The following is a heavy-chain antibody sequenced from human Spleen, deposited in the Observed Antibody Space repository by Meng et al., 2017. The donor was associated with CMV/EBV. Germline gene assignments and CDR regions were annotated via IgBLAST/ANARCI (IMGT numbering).Heavy chain of an antibody. V-gene: IGHV3-21*04. Sequence: GESLKISCAASGFTFSSYSMNWVRQAPGKGLEWVSSISSSSDYISYADSVKGRFTISRDNSKNTLYLQMSSLRAEDTAVYYCATIVGAGGDSFDYWGQGTLVTVSS. CDR2: ISSSSDYI. J-gene: IGHJ4*02. CDR3: ATIVGAGGDSFDY. CDR1: GFTFSSYS. D-gene: IGHD1-26*01.